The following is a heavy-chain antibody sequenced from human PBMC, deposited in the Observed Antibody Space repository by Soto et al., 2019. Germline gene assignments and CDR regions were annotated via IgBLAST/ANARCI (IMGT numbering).Heavy chain of an antibody. J-gene: IGHJ4*02. CDR2: SSATGAGT. CDR1: GFIFSNYA. CDR3: AKDRRAGGNYGFYSDF. Sequence: GGSLRLSCAASGFIFSNYAMSWVRQSPGKGLEWVSFSSATGAGTYYADSVKGRFTISRDNSKNTLYLQMTSLRADDTAVYYCAKDRRAGGNYGFYSDFWGQGALVTVSS. V-gene: IGHV3-23*01. D-gene: IGHD1-7*01.